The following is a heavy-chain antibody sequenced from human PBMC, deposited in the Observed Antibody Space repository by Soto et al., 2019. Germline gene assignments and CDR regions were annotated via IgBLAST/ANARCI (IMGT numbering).Heavy chain of an antibody. Sequence: QVQLVQSGPEVKKPGSSVKVSCKTSGDTFKKFAISWVLQAPGQGPEWMGGIIPMFGTTKYTQKFQGRVTFTADKSTGTAYMELTSLMSEDTATYFCARGVVPAAGAAPHYFHYGVDVWGQGTKVTVSS. CDR3: ARGVVPAAGAAPHYFHYGVDV. CDR1: GDTFKKFA. D-gene: IGHD2-2*01. V-gene: IGHV1-69*06. CDR2: IIPMFGTT. J-gene: IGHJ6*02.